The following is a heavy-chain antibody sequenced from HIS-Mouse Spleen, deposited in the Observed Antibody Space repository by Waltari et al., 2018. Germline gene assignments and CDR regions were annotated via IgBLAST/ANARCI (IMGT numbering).Heavy chain of an antibody. D-gene: IGHD1-26*01. V-gene: IGHV3-30*18. Sequence: QVQLVASGGGVVQPGRSLSLSCAACGFTFRSSGIHWLRQAPGKGLEWVAVISYDGSNKYYADSVKGRFTISRDNSKNTLYLQMNSLRAEDTAVYYCAKVNSGSYYFDYWGQGTLVTVSS. CDR2: ISYDGSNK. CDR3: AKVNSGSYYFDY. J-gene: IGHJ4*02. CDR1: GFTFRSSG.